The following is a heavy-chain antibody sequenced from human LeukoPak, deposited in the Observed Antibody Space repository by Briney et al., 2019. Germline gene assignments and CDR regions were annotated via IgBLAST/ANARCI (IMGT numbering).Heavy chain of an antibody. D-gene: IGHD6-13*01. Sequence: GGSLRLSCAASGFTFSSYAMHWVRQAPGKGLEWVAVISYDGSNKYYADSVKGRFTISRDNSKNTLYLQMNSLRAEDTAVYYCAKDTNIAAHFDYWGQGTLVTVSS. V-gene: IGHV3-30-3*01. CDR1: GFTFSSYA. CDR2: ISYDGSNK. J-gene: IGHJ4*02. CDR3: AKDTNIAAHFDY.